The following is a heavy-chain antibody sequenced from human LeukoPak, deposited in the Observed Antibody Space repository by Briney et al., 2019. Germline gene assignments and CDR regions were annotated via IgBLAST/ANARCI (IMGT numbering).Heavy chain of an antibody. V-gene: IGHV1-3*01. D-gene: IGHD6-19*01. Sequence: ASVKVSCKASGYTFTSYGMHWVGQAPGQRGGGMGWINAGNGNTKYAQKFQGRVTITRDTSASTAYMELSSLRSEDTAVYYCARDSSGWYYFDYWGQGTLVTVSS. CDR3: ARDSSGWYYFDY. CDR1: GYTFTSYG. J-gene: IGHJ4*02. CDR2: INAGNGNT.